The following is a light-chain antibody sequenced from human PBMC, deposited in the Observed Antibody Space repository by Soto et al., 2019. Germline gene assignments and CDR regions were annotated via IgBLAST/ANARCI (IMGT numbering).Light chain of an antibody. Sequence: DVQMTQSPSTLSASVGDRVTITCRASQSISNWLAWFQQKPGKAPKLLIYDASSLESGVPSRFSGSGSGTEFALTISSLQPDDSASYYCQQYNNYSPYTFGQGTKLEIK. V-gene: IGKV1-5*01. J-gene: IGKJ2*01. CDR3: QQYNNYSPYT. CDR2: DAS. CDR1: QSISNW.